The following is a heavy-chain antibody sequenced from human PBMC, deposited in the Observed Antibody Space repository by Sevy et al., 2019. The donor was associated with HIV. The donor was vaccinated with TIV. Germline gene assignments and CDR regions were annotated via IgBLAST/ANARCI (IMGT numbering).Heavy chain of an antibody. CDR1: GFTYDAFW. J-gene: IGHJ4*02. CDR3: ARRYFHL. V-gene: IGHV3-7*01. CDR2: IRPDGNEI. Sequence: GGSLRLSCAASGFTYDAFWMQWVRQAPGKGLEWVANIRPDGNEIYYAESVRGRFTISRDNSKESLYLQMSNLRVEDTATYFCARRYFHLWGQGALVTVSS.